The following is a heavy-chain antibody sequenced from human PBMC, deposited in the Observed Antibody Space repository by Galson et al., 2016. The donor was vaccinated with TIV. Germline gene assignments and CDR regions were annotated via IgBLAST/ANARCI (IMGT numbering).Heavy chain of an antibody. V-gene: IGHV3-30*18. CDR1: TFPFRNYA. CDR3: AKDPRDYDDYPYYFDS. Sequence: LRLSCAASTFPFRNYAMSWVRQSPGKGLEWVAHISFDGSNTNYVDSVKGRFTTSRDNSKNTLYLQMESLRGEDTAIYFCAKDPRDYDDYPYYFDSWGQGTLVAVSS. CDR2: ISFDGSNT. D-gene: IGHD4-17*01. J-gene: IGHJ4*02.